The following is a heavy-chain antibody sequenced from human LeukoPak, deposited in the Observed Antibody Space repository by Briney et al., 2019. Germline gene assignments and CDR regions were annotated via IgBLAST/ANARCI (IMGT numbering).Heavy chain of an antibody. J-gene: IGHJ6*02. CDR2: ISHGVGTT. D-gene: IGHD3-3*01. CDR3: ARDTLQDFWSGYYHQYYYYGMDV. V-gene: IGHV3-23*01. CDR1: GFTFNSSA. Sequence: GGSLRLSCAASGFTFNSSAMSWVRQAPGKGLEWVSAISHGVGTTYYADSVKGRFTISRDNSKNTLYLQMNSLRAEDTAVYYCARDTLQDFWSGYYHQYYYYGMDVWGQGTTVTVSS.